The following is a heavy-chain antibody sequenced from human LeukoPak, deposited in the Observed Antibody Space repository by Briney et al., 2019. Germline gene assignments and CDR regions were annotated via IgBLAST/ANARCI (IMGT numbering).Heavy chain of an antibody. J-gene: IGHJ3*02. CDR2: ISWDGGST. D-gene: IGHD1-26*01. CDR3: AKDRYSGSLDAFDI. V-gene: IGHV3-43D*03. CDR1: GFTFDDYA. Sequence: PGGSLRLSCAASGFTFDDYAMLWVRQAPGKGLECVSLISWDGGSTYYADSVKGRFTISRDNSKNSLYLQMNSLRAEDTALYYCAKDRYSGSLDAFDIWGQGTMVTVSS.